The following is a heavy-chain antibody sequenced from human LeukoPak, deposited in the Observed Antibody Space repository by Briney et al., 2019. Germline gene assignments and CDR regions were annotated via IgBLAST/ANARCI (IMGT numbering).Heavy chain of an antibody. CDR2: IHYSGAT. V-gene: IGHV4-59*08. D-gene: IGHD2-2*01. Sequence: PSVTLSLTCTVSSGSISTDYWSWIRQHPGKGLEWIGYIHYSGATNYSPSLNSRVTISVDTSKNQFSLNLRSVTAADTAVYYCATLRGSSSAVFDYWGQGTLVTVSS. CDR1: SGSISTDY. CDR3: ATLRGSSSAVFDY. J-gene: IGHJ4*02.